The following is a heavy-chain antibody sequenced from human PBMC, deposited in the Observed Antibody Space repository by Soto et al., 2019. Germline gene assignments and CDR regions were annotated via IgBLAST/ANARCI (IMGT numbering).Heavy chain of an antibody. D-gene: IGHD6-6*01. J-gene: IGHJ6*02. V-gene: IGHV1-18*04. CDR3: ARVGFWQQLVPYYYYGMDV. Sequence: QVQLVQSGAEVKKPGASVKVSCKASGYTFTSYGISWVRQAPGQGLEWMGWISAYNGNTNYAQKLQGRVTMTTDTSTSTAYRELRSLRSDDTAVYYCARVGFWQQLVPYYYYGMDVWGQGTTVTVSS. CDR2: ISAYNGNT. CDR1: GYTFTSYG.